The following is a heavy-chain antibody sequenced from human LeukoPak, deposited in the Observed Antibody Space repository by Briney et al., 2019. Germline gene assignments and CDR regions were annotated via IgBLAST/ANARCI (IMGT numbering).Heavy chain of an antibody. CDR1: GFSFTNYA. CDR3: ARSYSGIDY. J-gene: IGHJ4*02. D-gene: IGHD1-26*01. Sequence: GGSLRLSCAASGFSFTNYAMNWVRQAPGKGLEWVSYISSSGSTIYYADSVKGRFTISRDDAKNSLYLQMNSLRAEDTAVYYCARSYSGIDYWGRGTLVTVSS. CDR2: ISSSGSTI. V-gene: IGHV3-48*03.